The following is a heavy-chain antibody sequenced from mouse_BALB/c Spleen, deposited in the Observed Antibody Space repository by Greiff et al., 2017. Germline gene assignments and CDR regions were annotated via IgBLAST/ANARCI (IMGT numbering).Heavy chain of an antibody. J-gene: IGHJ4*01. CDR2: VNPYNGGT. V-gene: IGHV1-19*01. CDR3: AGVFDYAMDY. CDR1: GYTFTDYY. Sequence: EVQLQQSGPELVKPGASVKMSCKASGYTFTDYYMDWVKQSHGESFEWIGRVNPYNGGTSYNQKFKGKATLTVDKSSSTAYMELNSLTSEDSAVYYCAGVFDYAMDYWGQGTSVTVSS.